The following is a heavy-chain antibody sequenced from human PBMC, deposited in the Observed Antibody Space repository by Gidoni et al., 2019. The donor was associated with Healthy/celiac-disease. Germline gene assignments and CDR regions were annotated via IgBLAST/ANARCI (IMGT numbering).Heavy chain of an antibody. CDR3: ARGNSRGYSYGWGYYYGMDV. V-gene: IGHV4-34*01. CDR2: INHSRST. CDR1: GGSFSGYY. Sequence: QVQLQQWGAGLLKPSETLSLTCAVYGGSFSGYYWRWLRQPPGKGLEWIGEINHSRSTNYNPSLKSRVTISVDTSKNQFSLKLSSVTAADTAVYYCARGNSRGYSYGWGYYYGMDVWGQGTTVTVSS. D-gene: IGHD5-18*01. J-gene: IGHJ6*02.